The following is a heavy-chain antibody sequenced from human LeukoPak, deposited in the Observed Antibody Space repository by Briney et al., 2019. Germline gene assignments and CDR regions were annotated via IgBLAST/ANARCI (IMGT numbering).Heavy chain of an antibody. CDR3: ATTTGGKNFDY. Sequence: GGSLRLSCAASGFTFSSYSMNWVRQAPGKGPEWVSYFNNVDKTIQYADSVKGRFTISSDNSKNTLYLQMNSLRAEDTAVYHCATTTGGKNFDYWGQGTLVTVSS. D-gene: IGHD1-1*01. CDR2: FNNVDKTI. CDR1: GFTFSSYS. J-gene: IGHJ4*02. V-gene: IGHV3-48*01.